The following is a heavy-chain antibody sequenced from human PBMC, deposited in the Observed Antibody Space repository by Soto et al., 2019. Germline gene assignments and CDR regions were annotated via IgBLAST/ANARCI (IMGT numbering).Heavy chain of an antibody. CDR2: ISSTTNYI. Sequence: PGGSLRLSCAAPGFTFTRYSMNWVRQAPGKGLEWVSSISSTTNYIYYADSMKGRFTVSRDNAKHSVYLEMSSLSAEDTAVYYCARESEDLTSNFDYWGQGTLVTVSS. CDR3: ARESEDLTSNFDY. CDR1: GFTFTRYS. V-gene: IGHV3-21*01. J-gene: IGHJ4*02.